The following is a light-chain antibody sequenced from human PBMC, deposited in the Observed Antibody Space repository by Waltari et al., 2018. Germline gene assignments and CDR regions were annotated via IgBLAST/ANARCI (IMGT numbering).Light chain of an antibody. J-gene: IGLJ3*02. Sequence: QSALTQPASVSGSPGQSITISCTGIGSAIDDSDFVSWYQHHPGRAPQVIIYDVTNRPSGISDRFSASKSANTASLTISGLQPEDEGDYCCTSQTHDGVVVFGGGTQVTVL. CDR3: TSQTHDGVVV. CDR1: GSAIDDSDF. CDR2: DVT. V-gene: IGLV2-14*03.